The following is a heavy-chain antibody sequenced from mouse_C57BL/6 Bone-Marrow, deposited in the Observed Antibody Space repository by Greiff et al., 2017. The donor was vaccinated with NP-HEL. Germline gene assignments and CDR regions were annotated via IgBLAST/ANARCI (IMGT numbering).Heavy chain of an antibody. J-gene: IGHJ4*01. CDR1: GYTFTSYW. CDR3: AKFITTVVDAMDY. CDR2: IYPGSGST. Sequence: VQLQQPGAELVKPGASVKMSCKASGYTFTSYWITWVKQRPGPGLEWIGDIYPGSGSTNYNEKFKSKATLTVDTSSSTAYMQLSSLTSEDSAVYYCAKFITTVVDAMDYWGQGTSVTVSS. V-gene: IGHV1-55*01. D-gene: IGHD1-1*01.